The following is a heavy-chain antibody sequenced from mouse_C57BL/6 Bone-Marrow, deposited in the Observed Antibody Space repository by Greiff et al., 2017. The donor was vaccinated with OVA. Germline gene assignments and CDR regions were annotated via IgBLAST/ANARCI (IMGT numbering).Heavy chain of an antibody. CDR3: TTIAGDY. CDR2: IDPENGDT. Sequence: VQLKESGAELVRPGASVKLSCTASGFNIKDDYMHWVKQRPEQGLEWIGWIDPENGDTEYASKFQGKATITADTSSITAYPQLSSLTSEDTAVYYCTTIAGDYWGKGTTLTVSS. CDR1: GFNIKDDY. V-gene: IGHV14-4*01. J-gene: IGHJ2*01.